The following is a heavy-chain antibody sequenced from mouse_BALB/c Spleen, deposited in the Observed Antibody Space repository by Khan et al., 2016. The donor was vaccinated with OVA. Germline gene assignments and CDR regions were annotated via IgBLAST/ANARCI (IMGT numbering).Heavy chain of an antibody. V-gene: IGHV7-3*02. Sequence: EVELVESGGGLVQPGGSLRLSCATSGFTFTDYYMSWVRQPPGKALEWLGFIRNKANYYTTAYIPSVKGRFTISRDNSQSILYIHMNNLRAEDSATYYVARDGGYYCGYDAMDYWGQGTSVTVSS. J-gene: IGHJ4*01. CDR1: GFTFTDYY. CDR2: IRNKANYYTT. CDR3: ARDGGYYCGYDAMDY. D-gene: IGHD1-1*01.